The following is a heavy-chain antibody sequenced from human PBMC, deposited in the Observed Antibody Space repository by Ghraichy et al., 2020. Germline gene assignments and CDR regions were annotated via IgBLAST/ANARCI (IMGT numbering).Heavy chain of an antibody. D-gene: IGHD1-26*01. CDR2: ISGSGGST. V-gene: IGHV3-23*01. CDR3: AKTPELYSGSSFDY. Sequence: GESLNISCAASGFTFSSYAMSWVRQAPGKGLEWVSAISGSGGSTYYADSVKGRFTISRDNSKNTLYLQMNSLRAEDTAVYYCAKTPELYSGSSFDYWGQGTLVTVSS. J-gene: IGHJ4*02. CDR1: GFTFSSYA.